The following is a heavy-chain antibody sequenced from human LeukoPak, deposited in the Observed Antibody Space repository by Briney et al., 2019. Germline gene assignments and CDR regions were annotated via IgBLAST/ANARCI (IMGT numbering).Heavy chain of an antibody. CDR2: INPNSGGT. D-gene: IGHD1-26*01. V-gene: IGHV1-2*02. Sequence: ASVKVSCKASGYTFTGYYMHWVRQAPGQGLEWMGWINPNSGGTNYAQKFQGRVTMTRDTSISTAYMELSRLRSDDTAVYYCARGRSPSGSTRGALDIWGQGTMVTVSS. CDR3: ARGRSPSGSTRGALDI. J-gene: IGHJ3*02. CDR1: GYTFTGYY.